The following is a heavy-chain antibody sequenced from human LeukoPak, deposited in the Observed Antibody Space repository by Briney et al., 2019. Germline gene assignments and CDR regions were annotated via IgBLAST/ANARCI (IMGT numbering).Heavy chain of an antibody. J-gene: IGHJ6*04. Sequence: SETLSLTCAVYGGSFSGYYWSWIRQPPGKGLEWIGEINHSGSTNYNPSLKSRVTISVDTSKNQFSLKLSSVTAADTAVYYCAIGEGYWGKGTTVTVSS. CDR1: GGSFSGYY. V-gene: IGHV4-34*01. D-gene: IGHD5-12*01. CDR2: INHSGST. CDR3: AIGEGY.